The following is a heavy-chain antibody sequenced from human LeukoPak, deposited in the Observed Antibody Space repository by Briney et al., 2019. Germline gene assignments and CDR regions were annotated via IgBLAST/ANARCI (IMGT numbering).Heavy chain of an antibody. J-gene: IGHJ4*02. V-gene: IGHV1-2*02. CDR1: GYTFTCYY. Sequence: ASVKVSCKASGYTFTCYYMHWVRQAPGQGLEWMGWINPNSGGTNYAQKFQGRVTMTRDTSISTAYMELSRLRSDDTAVYYCANHPSAAEWTFDYWGQGTLVTVSS. CDR2: INPNSGGT. CDR3: ANHPSAAEWTFDY. D-gene: IGHD2-2*01.